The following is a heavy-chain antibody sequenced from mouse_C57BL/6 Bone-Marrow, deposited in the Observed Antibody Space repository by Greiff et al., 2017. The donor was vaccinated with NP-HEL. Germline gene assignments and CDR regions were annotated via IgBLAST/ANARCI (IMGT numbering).Heavy chain of an antibody. Sequence: EVQLQESGPGLVKPSQSLSLTCSVTGYSITSDYYWNWIRQFPGNKLEWMGYISYDGSNNYNPSLKNRISITRDTSENQFFLKLNSVTTEDTATYYCSRGYGSRYEDAMDYWGQGPSVTVSS. CDR1: GYSITSDYY. CDR3: SRGYGSRYEDAMDY. V-gene: IGHV3-6*01. J-gene: IGHJ4*01. CDR2: ISYDGSN. D-gene: IGHD1-1*01.